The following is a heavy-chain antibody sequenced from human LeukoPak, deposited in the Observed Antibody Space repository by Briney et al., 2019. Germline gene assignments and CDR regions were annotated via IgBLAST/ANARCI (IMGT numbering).Heavy chain of an antibody. D-gene: IGHD3-9*01. Sequence: GRSLRLSCAASGFTFSSYAMHWVRQAPGKGLEWVAVISYDGSNKYYADSVKGRFTISRDNSKNTLYLQMNSLRAEDTAVYYCAREYTIAWGQGTLVTVSS. CDR2: ISYDGSNK. CDR1: GFTFSSYA. V-gene: IGHV3-30-3*01. J-gene: IGHJ4*02. CDR3: AREYTIA.